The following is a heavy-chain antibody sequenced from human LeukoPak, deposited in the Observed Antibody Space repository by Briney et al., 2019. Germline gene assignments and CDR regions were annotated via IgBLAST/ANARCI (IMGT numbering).Heavy chain of an antibody. CDR3: ARIEQQLVAFDP. J-gene: IGHJ5*02. V-gene: IGHV4-31*03. CDR1: GASISGSGYY. CDR2: IYYSGST. Sequence: PSETLSLTCTVSGASISGSGYYWSWIRQHPGKGLEWIGYIYYSGSTFYTPSLRGRVTISVDTSKNQFSLHLTSLTAADTAVYYCARIEQQLVAFDPWGQGTLVTVSS. D-gene: IGHD6-13*01.